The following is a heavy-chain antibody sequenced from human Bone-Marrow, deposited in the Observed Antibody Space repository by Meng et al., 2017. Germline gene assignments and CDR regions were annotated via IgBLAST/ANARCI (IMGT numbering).Heavy chain of an antibody. J-gene: IGHJ4*02. D-gene: IGHD4-11*01. CDR3: ARGPTTMAHDFDY. CDR1: GGSFSDYY. CDR2: INHSGST. Sequence: QEQLKQWGAGLLKPSETLSLTCVVSGGSFSDYYWSWIRQPPGKGLEWIGEINHSGSTNYNPSLESRATISVDTSQNNLSLKLSSVTAADPAVYYCARGPTTMAHDFDYWGQRTLVTVSS. V-gene: IGHV4-34*01.